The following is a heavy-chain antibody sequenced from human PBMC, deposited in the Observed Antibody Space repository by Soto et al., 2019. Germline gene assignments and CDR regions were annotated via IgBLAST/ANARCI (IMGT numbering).Heavy chain of an antibody. V-gene: IGHV4-39*01. Sequence: QLQLQESRPGLVKPSETLSLTCSVSDDSINSDKYYWGWIRQPPGKGQEWIGSIYYRGNAYYNPSLQTRVTKSQDKSKSQFSMRLNSVTAADSAVYFCARLEGLATAAYYFDFWGPGALVTVSS. D-gene: IGHD1-1*01. J-gene: IGHJ4*02. CDR1: DDSINSDKYY. CDR3: ARLEGLATAAYYFDF. CDR2: IYYRGNA.